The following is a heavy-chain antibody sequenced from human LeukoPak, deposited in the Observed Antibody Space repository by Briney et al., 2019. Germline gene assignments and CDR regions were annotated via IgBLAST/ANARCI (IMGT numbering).Heavy chain of an antibody. D-gene: IGHD3-9*01. J-gene: IGHJ3*02. CDR1: GITLSSHG. CDR2: IPFDGSRQ. CDR3: AKAADNFDI. V-gene: IGHV3-30*02. Sequence: GGSLRLTCEASGITLSSHGMHWVRQAPGKGLEWMAFIPFDGSRQYYADSVKGRFIISRDNSKQTLYLQINNLRAEDTAVYCCAKAADNFDIWGQGTMVTVSS.